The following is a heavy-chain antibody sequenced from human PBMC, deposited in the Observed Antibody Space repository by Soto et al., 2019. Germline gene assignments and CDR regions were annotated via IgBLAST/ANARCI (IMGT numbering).Heavy chain of an antibody. Sequence: QVQLQQWGAGLLKPSETLSLTCAVYGGSFSGYYWSWIRQPPGKGLEWIGEINHSGSTNYNPSLKIRVTISVDTSKDQFSLKLGSVTAADTAVYYCARSRVAGYCSSTSCSKGVWFAPWGQGTLVTVSS. CDR2: INHSGST. J-gene: IGHJ5*02. CDR3: ARSRVAGYCSSTSCSKGVWFAP. CDR1: GGSFSGYY. V-gene: IGHV4-34*01. D-gene: IGHD2-2*01.